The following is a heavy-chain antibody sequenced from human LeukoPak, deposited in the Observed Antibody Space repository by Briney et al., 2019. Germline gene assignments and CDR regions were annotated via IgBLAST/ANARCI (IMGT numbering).Heavy chain of an antibody. Sequence: GGSLRLSCAASGFTFSSYAMSWVRQAPGKGLEWVSAISGSGGSTYYADSVKGRFTISRDNSKNTLYLQMNSLRAEDTAVYYCARTILPGGWFDPWGQGTLVTVSS. CDR1: GFTFSSYA. CDR3: ARTILPGGWFDP. D-gene: IGHD2-15*01. J-gene: IGHJ5*02. CDR2: ISGSGGST. V-gene: IGHV3-23*01.